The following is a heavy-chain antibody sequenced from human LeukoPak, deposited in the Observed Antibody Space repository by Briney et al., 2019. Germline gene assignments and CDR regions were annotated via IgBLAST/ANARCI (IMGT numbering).Heavy chain of an antibody. J-gene: IGHJ4*02. CDR3: ARDPKKYNWNDRRAYFDY. V-gene: IGHV1-69*05. D-gene: IGHD1-20*01. CDR1: GGTCSSYA. CDR2: IIPIFGTA. Sequence: ASVKVSCKASGGTCSSYAISWVRQAPGQGLEWMGGIIPIFGTANYAQKFQGRVTITTDESTSTVYMELSSLRSEDTAVYYCARDPKKYNWNDRRAYFDYWGQGTLVTVSS.